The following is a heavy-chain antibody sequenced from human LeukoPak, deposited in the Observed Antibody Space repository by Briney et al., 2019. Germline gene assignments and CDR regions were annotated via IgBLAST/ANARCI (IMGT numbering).Heavy chain of an antibody. Sequence: PGGSLRLSCAASGFTFSTYSMNWVRQAPGKGLEWVSYISSSGSTTYYADSVKGRFTISRDNAKNSLYLQMNSLRAEDTAVYYCARESYSSGGGTDYWGQGTLVTVSS. CDR3: ARESYSSGGGTDY. V-gene: IGHV3-48*04. J-gene: IGHJ4*02. D-gene: IGHD6-19*01. CDR2: ISSSGSTT. CDR1: GFTFSTYS.